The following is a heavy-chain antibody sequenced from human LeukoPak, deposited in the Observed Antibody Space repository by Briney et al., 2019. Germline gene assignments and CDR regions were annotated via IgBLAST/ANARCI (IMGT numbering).Heavy chain of an antibody. Sequence: SVKVSCKASGGTFSSYAISWVRQAPGQGLEWMGGIIPIFGTANYAQKFQGRVTITTDESTSTAYVELSSLRSEDTAAYYCARGPYNWNDGRYFDYWGQGTLVTVSS. CDR1: GGTFSSYA. CDR3: ARGPYNWNDGRYFDY. V-gene: IGHV1-69*05. D-gene: IGHD1-20*01. J-gene: IGHJ4*02. CDR2: IIPIFGTA.